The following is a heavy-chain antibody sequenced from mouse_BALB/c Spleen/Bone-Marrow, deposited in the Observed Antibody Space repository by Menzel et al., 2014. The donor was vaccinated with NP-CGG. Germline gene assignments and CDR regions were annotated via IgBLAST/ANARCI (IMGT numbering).Heavy chain of an antibody. CDR2: ISTYYGNT. D-gene: IGHD1-1*01. Sequence: VQLQQSGPELVRPGVSVKISCKGSGYTFXDYAMHWVKQSHAKSLEWIGVISTYYGNTNYNQKFKGKATMTVDKSSSTAYMELARLTSEDSAIYYCARESAYYGYFDYWGQGTTLTVSS. J-gene: IGHJ2*01. CDR3: ARESAYYGYFDY. CDR1: GYTFXDYA. V-gene: IGHV1-67*01.